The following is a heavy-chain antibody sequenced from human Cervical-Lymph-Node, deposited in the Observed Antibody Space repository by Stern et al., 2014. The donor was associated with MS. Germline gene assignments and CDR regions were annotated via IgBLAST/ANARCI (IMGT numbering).Heavy chain of an antibody. J-gene: IGHJ4*02. CDR3: GVAGNY. CDR2: ITVNGLNT. D-gene: IGHD6-13*01. CDR1: GFTFTNYA. V-gene: IGHV3-23*04. Sequence: VQLVESGGDLVQPGGSLRLSCAGSGFTFTNYAMNWVRQAPGKGLEWVSGITVNGLNTYYADSVKGRFTISRDTSTHTLYLQMSSLRTDDTAVYYCGVAGNYWGQGTLVTVSS.